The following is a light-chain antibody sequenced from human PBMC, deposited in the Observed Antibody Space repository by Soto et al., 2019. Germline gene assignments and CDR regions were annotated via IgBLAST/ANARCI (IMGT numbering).Light chain of an antibody. CDR3: AAWDDSLNGLV. CDR1: SSNIGPNA. J-gene: IGLJ1*01. Sequence: QSVLTQPPSASGTPGQKVTISCSGSSSNIGPNAVNWYQQLPGTAPKLLLYNNNQRPSGVSDRFSGSKSGTSASLAISGLQSDDEADYHCAAWDDSLNGLVFGTGTKLIVL. V-gene: IGLV1-44*01. CDR2: NNN.